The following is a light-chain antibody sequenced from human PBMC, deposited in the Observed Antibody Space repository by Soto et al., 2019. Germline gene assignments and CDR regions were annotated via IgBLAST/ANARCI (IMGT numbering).Light chain of an antibody. CDR2: GAS. CDR3: QQSNSYPLT. V-gene: IGKV1-9*01. J-gene: IGKJ4*01. Sequence: IQLTQSPSSLSASGGDRVTITCRASQGIGSNLAWYLQKPGEAPKLLVYGASTLQGGVPSRFSGSGSGTLFTLTITSLQPFFFATYFCQQSNSYPLTFVGVT. CDR1: QGIGSN.